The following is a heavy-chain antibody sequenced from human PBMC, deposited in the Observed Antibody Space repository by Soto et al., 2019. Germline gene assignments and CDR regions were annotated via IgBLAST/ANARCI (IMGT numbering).Heavy chain of an antibody. J-gene: IGHJ6*02. Sequence: PVGSLRLSCAVSGFNFRGYAMHWVRQAPGKGLEWLAVISYDGGNQYYADSLKGRFTVSRDNTKNTLYLQMTSLTPEDTAVYYCTSGRDSGWSYFYYYGVDVWGQGTTVTVSS. CDR3: TSGRDSGWSYFYYYGVDV. CDR1: GFNFRGYA. V-gene: IGHV3-30-3*01. D-gene: IGHD6-19*01. CDR2: ISYDGGNQ.